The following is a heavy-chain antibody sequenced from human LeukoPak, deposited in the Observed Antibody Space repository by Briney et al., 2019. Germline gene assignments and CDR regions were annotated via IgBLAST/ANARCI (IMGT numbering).Heavy chain of an antibody. CDR3: ARVWWFGQNFDY. CDR2: ISAYNGNT. Sequence: ASVKVSCKASGYTFTSYGISWVRQAPGQRLEWMGWISAYNGNTNYAQKLQGRVTMTTDTSTSTAYMELRSLRSDDTAVYYCARVWWFGQNFDYWGQGTLVTVSS. V-gene: IGHV1-18*01. CDR1: GYTFTSYG. J-gene: IGHJ4*02. D-gene: IGHD3-10*01.